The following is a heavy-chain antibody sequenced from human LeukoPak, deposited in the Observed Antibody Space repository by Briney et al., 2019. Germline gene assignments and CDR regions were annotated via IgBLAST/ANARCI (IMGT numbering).Heavy chain of an antibody. CDR1: SGSITGTTYY. CDR3: VRRSGDWAVNWVDP. D-gene: IGHD2-21*02. J-gene: IGHJ5*02. Sequence: SETLSLTCNVASGSITGTTYYWAWFRQPPGKGLEWIGSLYPSGSTYYSPSLKSRVSIFLDTSNLQLSLSVRSVTAADTAIYYCVRRSGDWAVNWVDPWGQGTLVTVSS. V-gene: IGHV4-39*01. CDR2: LYPSGST.